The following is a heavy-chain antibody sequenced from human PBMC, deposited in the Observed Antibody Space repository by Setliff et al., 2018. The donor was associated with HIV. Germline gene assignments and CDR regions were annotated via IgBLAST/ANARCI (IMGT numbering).Heavy chain of an antibody. V-gene: IGHV4-61*09. CDR1: GGSISSGSYF. J-gene: IGHJ3*02. Sequence: SETLSLTCTVSGGSISSGSYFWSWIRQPAGKGLEWIGHVYTSGSTNYNPSLKSRVTTSVDTSKNHFSLRLSSVTAADTAVYYCARRERYYDILTGRVSDGFDIWGQGTMVTVSS. CDR3: ARRERYYDILTGRVSDGFDI. D-gene: IGHD3-9*01. CDR2: VYTSGST.